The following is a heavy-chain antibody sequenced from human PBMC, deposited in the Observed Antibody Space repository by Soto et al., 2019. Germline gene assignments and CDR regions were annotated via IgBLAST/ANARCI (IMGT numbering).Heavy chain of an antibody. CDR3: ARRRDGYNWN. CDR2: IDPSDSYT. CDR1: GYSFTSDW. D-gene: IGHD5-12*01. Sequence: GESLKLSCTGSGYSFTSDWSSWVRQMPGKGLEWMGRIDPSDSYTNYSPSFQGHVTISADKSISTAYLQWSSLKASDTAMYYCARRRDGYNWNWGQGTLVTVSS. V-gene: IGHV5-10-1*01. J-gene: IGHJ4*02.